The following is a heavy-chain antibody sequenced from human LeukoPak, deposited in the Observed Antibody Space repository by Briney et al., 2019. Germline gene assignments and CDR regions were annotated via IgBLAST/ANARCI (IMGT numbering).Heavy chain of an antibody. V-gene: IGHV3-48*03. Sequence: QPGGSLRLSCAASGFTFSSYEMNWVRQAPGKGLEWVSYISSSGSTIYYADSVKGRFTISRDNAKNSLYLQMNSLRAEDTAVYYCARDTLSMAEQQLVRYFDYWGQGTLVTVSS. J-gene: IGHJ4*02. CDR2: ISSSGSTI. D-gene: IGHD6-13*01. CDR1: GFTFSSYE. CDR3: ARDTLSMAEQQLVRYFDY.